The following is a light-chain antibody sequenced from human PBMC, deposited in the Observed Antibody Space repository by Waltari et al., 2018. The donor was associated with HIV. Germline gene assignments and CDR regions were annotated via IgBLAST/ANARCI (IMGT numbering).Light chain of an antibody. CDR2: YDR. CDR1: IIGSKS. Sequence: SYVLTQPPSVSVAPGTTARITCGGNIIGSKSVHWYQHKPGQAPVLVIYYDRERPSGIPERFSGSDSGNTATLTINRVEAGDEADYYCQVWDSSSEHVVFGGGTKLTVL. J-gene: IGLJ2*01. CDR3: QVWDSSSEHVV. V-gene: IGLV3-21*04.